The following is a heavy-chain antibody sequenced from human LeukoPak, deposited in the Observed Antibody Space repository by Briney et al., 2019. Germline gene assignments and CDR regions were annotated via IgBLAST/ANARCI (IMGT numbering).Heavy chain of an antibody. CDR2: ISYGGSNN. Sequence: PGRSLRLSCVASGFTFSSYAMHWVRQAPGKGLEWVAVISYGGSNNYYTDSVKGRFTISRDNSKSTVYLHMSSLRADDTGVYYCASEPILRYFDWLPGGYFDYWGQGTLVTVSS. J-gene: IGHJ4*02. CDR3: ASEPILRYFDWLPGGYFDY. CDR1: GFTFSSYA. V-gene: IGHV3-30-3*01. D-gene: IGHD3-9*01.